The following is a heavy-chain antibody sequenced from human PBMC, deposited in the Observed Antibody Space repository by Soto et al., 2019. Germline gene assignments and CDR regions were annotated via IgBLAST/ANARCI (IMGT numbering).Heavy chain of an antibody. CDR3: GRSITMVRGFTWDHAYYYYGMDV. CDR1: GGTFSSYA. Sequence: QVQLVQSGAEVKKPGSSVKVSCKASGGTFSSYAISWVRQAPGQGLEWMGWIIPIFGTANYAQKFQGRVTITEDEHTSIAYMELSSLRSADTDVYYCGRSITMVRGFTWDHAYYYYGMDVWGQGTTVTVSS. D-gene: IGHD3-10*01. CDR2: IIPIFGTA. J-gene: IGHJ6*02. V-gene: IGHV1-69*01.